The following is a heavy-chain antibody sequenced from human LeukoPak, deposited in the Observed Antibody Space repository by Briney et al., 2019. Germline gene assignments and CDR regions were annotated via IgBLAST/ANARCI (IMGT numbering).Heavy chain of an antibody. J-gene: IGHJ6*02. CDR1: GFTFSSYA. D-gene: IGHD3-10*01. CDR2: ISYAGSNN. CDR3: ARAAHTTYVLGRYYYYAMDV. V-gene: IGHV3-30-3*01. Sequence: GGSLRLSCAASGFTFSSYAMDWVRQAPGKGLEWVARISYAGSNNYYADSVKGRFTISSDNPKNTLYLQMDSLRAEDTAVYYCARAAHTTYVLGRYYYYAMDVWGQGTTVTVSS.